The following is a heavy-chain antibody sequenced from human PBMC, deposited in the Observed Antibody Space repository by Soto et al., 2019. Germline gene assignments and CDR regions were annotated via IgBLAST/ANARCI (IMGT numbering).Heavy chain of an antibody. CDR2: ISGSGGST. D-gene: IGHD3-3*01. Sequence: GGSLRLSCAASGFTFSSYAMSWVRQAPGKGLEWVSAISGSGGSTYYADSVKGRFTISRDNSKNTLYLQMNSLRAEDTAVYYCAKGQVRFLEWLPQNNWFDPWGQGTLVTVSS. J-gene: IGHJ5*02. V-gene: IGHV3-23*01. CDR3: AKGQVRFLEWLPQNNWFDP. CDR1: GFTFSSYA.